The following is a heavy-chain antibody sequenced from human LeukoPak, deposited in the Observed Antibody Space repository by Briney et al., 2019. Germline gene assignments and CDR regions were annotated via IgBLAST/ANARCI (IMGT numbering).Heavy chain of an antibody. Sequence: GGSLRLSCAASRFTFSTYAMSWIRQAPGRGLEWVSTISNSDGSTYYADSVKGRFTISRDNSENTLYLQMNSLRADDTAVYYCAKATGYLLWGQGTLVTVSS. D-gene: IGHD1-14*01. V-gene: IGHV3-23*01. CDR3: AKATGYLL. CDR1: RFTFSTYA. J-gene: IGHJ4*02. CDR2: ISNSDGST.